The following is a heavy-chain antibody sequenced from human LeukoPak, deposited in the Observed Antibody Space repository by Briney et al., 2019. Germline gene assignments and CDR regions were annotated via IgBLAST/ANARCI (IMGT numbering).Heavy chain of an antibody. Sequence: GASVKVSCKTSGYSFSTYGISWVRQAPGQGLVWMGWISAYNGNTNYAQKLQGRVTMTTDTSTSTAYMELRSLRSDDTAVYYCARGAVAGPPSSYWGQGTLVTVSS. CDR1: GYSFSTYG. D-gene: IGHD6-19*01. J-gene: IGHJ4*02. V-gene: IGHV1-18*01. CDR3: ARGAVAGPPSSY. CDR2: ISAYNGNT.